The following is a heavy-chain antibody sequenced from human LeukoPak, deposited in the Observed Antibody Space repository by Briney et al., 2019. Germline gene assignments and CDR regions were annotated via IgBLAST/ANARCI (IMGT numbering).Heavy chain of an antibody. J-gene: IGHJ6*02. D-gene: IGHD3-9*01. CDR3: ARDLTYYDILTGYSYYYGMDV. Sequence: SQTLSLTCAVSGGSISSGGYSWSWIRQPPGKGLEWIGYIYHSGSTYYNPSLKSRVSISVDRSKNQFSLKLSSVTAADTAVYYCARDLTYYDILTGYSYYYGMDVWGQGTTVTVSS. CDR2: IYHSGST. V-gene: IGHV4-30-2*01. CDR1: GGSISSGGYS.